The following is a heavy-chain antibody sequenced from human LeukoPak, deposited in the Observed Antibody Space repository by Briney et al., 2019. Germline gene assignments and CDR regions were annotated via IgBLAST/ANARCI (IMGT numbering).Heavy chain of an antibody. CDR1: GGPISSYY. J-gene: IGHJ5*02. D-gene: IGHD2/OR15-2a*01. CDR2: MYYSGST. CDR3: ARNIGWFDP. Sequence: KPSETLSLTCTVSGGPISSYYWSWIRQPPGKGLEWIGYMYYSGSTNYNPSLKSRVTISLDTSKNKFSLKLSSATAADTAVYYCARNIGWFDPWGQGTLVTVSS. V-gene: IGHV4-59*01.